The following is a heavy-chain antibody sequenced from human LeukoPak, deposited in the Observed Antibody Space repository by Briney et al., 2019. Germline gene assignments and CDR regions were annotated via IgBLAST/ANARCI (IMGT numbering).Heavy chain of an antibody. Sequence: SETLSLTCTVSGCSLSSYYWSWIRQPPGKGLEWIGYIYYSGSTNDNPSLKSRVTISVDTSKHQFSLKRSSVTAADTAVYYCASQIAYDAFGIWGQGTMVTVSS. V-gene: IGHV4-59*01. CDR2: IYYSGST. CDR3: ASQIAYDAFGI. J-gene: IGHJ3*02. CDR1: GCSLSSYY. D-gene: IGHD2-21*01.